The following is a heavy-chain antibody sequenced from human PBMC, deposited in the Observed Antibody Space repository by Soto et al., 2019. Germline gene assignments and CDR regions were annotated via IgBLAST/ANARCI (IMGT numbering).Heavy chain of an antibody. V-gene: IGHV3-21*01. CDR3: ARDLWVGATGLDY. J-gene: IGHJ4*02. CDR2: ISSSSSYI. D-gene: IGHD1-26*01. CDR1: GFTFSSYS. Sequence: EVQLVESGGGLVKPGGSLRLSCAASGFTFSSYSMNWVRQAPGKGLEWVSSISSSSSYIYYADSVKGRFTISRDNAKNSLYLQMNSLRAEDTAVYYCARDLWVGATGLDYWGQGTLVTVSS.